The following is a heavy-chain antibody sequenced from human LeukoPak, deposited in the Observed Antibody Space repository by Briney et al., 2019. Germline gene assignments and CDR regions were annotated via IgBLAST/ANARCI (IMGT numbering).Heavy chain of an antibody. CDR2: IYSGGST. D-gene: IGHD3-10*01. V-gene: IGHV3-53*01. J-gene: IGHJ4*02. CDR1: GFTVSSNY. CDR3: ARVNPPYGSGSIPELGYFDY. Sequence: QSGGSLRLSCAASGFTVSSNYMSWVRQAPGKGLEWVSVIYSGGSTYYADSVKGRITISRDNSKSTLYLQMNSLRAEDTAVYYCARVNPPYGSGSIPELGYFDYWGQGTLVTVSS.